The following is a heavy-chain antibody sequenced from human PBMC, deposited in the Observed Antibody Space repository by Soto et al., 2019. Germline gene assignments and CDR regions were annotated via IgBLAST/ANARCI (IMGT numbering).Heavy chain of an antibody. Sequence: QVQLQESGPGLVKPSETLSLTCTVSGGSISSYYWSWIRQPPGKGLEWIGYIYYSGSTNYNPSLKSRVTISVDTSKNQFSLKLSSVTAADTAVYYCAREADGYSSGSFDYWGQGTLVTVSS. J-gene: IGHJ4*02. V-gene: IGHV4-59*01. CDR3: AREADGYSSGSFDY. D-gene: IGHD6-19*01. CDR2: IYYSGST. CDR1: GGSISSYY.